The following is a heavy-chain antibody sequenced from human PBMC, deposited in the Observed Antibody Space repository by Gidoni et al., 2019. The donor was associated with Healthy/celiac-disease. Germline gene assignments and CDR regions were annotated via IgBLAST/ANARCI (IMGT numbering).Heavy chain of an antibody. CDR3: AKDGIAVAGTKGRYFDY. D-gene: IGHD6-19*01. CDR2: ISWNSGSI. Sequence: CAASGFTFDDYAMHWVRQAPGKGLEWVSGISWNSGSIGYADSVKGRFTISRDNAKNSLYLQMNSLRAEDTALYYCAKDGIAVAGTKGRYFDYWGQGTLVTVSS. CDR1: GFTFDDYA. J-gene: IGHJ4*02. V-gene: IGHV3-9*01.